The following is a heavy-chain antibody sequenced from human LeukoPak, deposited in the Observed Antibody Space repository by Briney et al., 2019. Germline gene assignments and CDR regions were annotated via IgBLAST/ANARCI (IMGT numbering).Heavy chain of an antibody. CDR2: ISGLGGNV. CDR3: AKAGTRYCSSTSCPARYYYYGMDV. D-gene: IGHD2-2*01. Sequence: PGGSLRLSCAASGFLFGSYGMTWVRQAPGKGLEWVSGISGLGGNVDYADSVKGRFTISRDNSKNTLYLQMNSLRAEDTAVYYCAKAGTRYCSSTSCPARYYYYGMDVWGQGTTVTVSS. J-gene: IGHJ6*02. V-gene: IGHV3-23*01. CDR1: GFLFGSYG.